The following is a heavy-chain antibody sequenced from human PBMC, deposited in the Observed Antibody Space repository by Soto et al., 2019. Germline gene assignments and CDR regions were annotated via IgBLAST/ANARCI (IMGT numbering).Heavy chain of an antibody. CDR3: ARVIGHYFDY. CDR1: GFTFSNYP. CDR2: ISYDRINK. V-gene: IGHV3-30-3*01. Sequence: QVQLVESGGGVVQPGRSLRLSCAASGFTFSNYPMHWVRQAPGKGLEWVAVISYDRINKYYADSVKGRFTISRDHSNNALSLQMNSLRPEDTAVYYCARVIGHYFDYWGQGTLVTVSS. J-gene: IGHJ4*02.